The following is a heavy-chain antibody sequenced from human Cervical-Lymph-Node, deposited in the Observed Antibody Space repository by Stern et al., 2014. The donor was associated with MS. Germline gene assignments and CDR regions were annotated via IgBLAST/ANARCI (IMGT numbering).Heavy chain of an antibody. J-gene: IGHJ6*02. D-gene: IGHD1-26*01. V-gene: IGHV3-30*18. CDR3: AKDRERQNYYYGMDV. Sequence: VQLEESGGDVVQPGRPLRLSCAASGFPFSSYGMHWVRQAPGKGLEWVAIIAVDGSYKYYAASVKGRFTMSRDNSKNTLYLELNSLRAEDTAVYYCAKDRERQNYYYGMDVWGQGTTVTVSS. CDR2: IAVDGSYK. CDR1: GFPFSSYG.